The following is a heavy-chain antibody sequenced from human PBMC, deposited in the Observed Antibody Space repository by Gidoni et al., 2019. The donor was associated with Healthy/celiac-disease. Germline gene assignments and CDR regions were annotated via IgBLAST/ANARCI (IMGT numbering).Heavy chain of an antibody. CDR2: IYYSGST. J-gene: IGHJ6*02. V-gene: IGHV4-30-4*07. D-gene: IGHD3-10*01. CDR1: GGPIRSGGYS. Sequence: QVQLQESGPALGKPSQTLSLTCAVSGGPIRSGGYSWSWIRQPPGKGLEWIGYIYYSGSTYYNPSLKSRVTISVDTSKNQFSLKLSSVTAADTAVYYCARAYGSGSYSFDYGMDVWGQGTTVTVSS. CDR3: ARAYGSGSYSFDYGMDV.